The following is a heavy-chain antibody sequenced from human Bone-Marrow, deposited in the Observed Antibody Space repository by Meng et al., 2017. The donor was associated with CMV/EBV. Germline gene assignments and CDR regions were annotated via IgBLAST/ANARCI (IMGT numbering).Heavy chain of an antibody. V-gene: IGHV3-21*04. CDR2: ISSSSSYI. Sequence: GESLKISCAASGFTFSSYSMNWVRQAPGKGLEWVSSISSSSSYIYYADSVKGRFTISRDNAKNSLYLQMNSLRVEDTAVYFCAKSFEWRGLLWFGELTYLGYGIDVWGQGTTVTVSS. CDR1: GFTFSSYS. J-gene: IGHJ6*02. D-gene: IGHD3-10*01. CDR3: AKSFEWRGLLWFGELTYLGYGIDV.